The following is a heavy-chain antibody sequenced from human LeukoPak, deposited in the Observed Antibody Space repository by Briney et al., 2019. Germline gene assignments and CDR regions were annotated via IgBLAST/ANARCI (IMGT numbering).Heavy chain of an antibody. D-gene: IGHD6-13*01. V-gene: IGHV3-9*01. CDR3: AKGLSLEGGSTWKYNWFYA. CDR2: IGWNSVNM. CDR1: GLSFDDYA. Sequence: QAGGSLRLSCAASGLSFDDYAMHWVRQVPGKGLEWVSGIGWNSVNMGYVDSVKGRFTISRDNAKNSLFLQMDSLRVEDTALYFCAKGLSLEGGSTWKYNWFYAWGQGTVVIVSS. J-gene: IGHJ5*02.